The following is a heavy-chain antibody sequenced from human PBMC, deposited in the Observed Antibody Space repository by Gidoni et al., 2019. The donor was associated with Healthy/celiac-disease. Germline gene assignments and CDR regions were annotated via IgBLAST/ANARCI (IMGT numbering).Heavy chain of an antibody. CDR1: GFTFSSYA. J-gene: IGHJ4*02. CDR3: ANYYYDSSGYYPGGY. CDR2: ISGSGGST. D-gene: IGHD3-22*01. V-gene: IGHV3-23*01. Sequence: EVQLLESGGGWVQPGGSLRLSCAASGFTFSSYAMSWVRQAPGKGLEWVSAISGSGGSTYYADSVKGRFTISRDNSKNTLYLQMNSLRAEDTAVYYCANYYYDSSGYYPGGYWGQGTLVTVSS.